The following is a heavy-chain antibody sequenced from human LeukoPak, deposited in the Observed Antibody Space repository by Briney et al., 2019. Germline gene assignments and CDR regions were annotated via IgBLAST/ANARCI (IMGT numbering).Heavy chain of an antibody. J-gene: IGHJ4*02. Sequence: GGSLRLSCVASGFPFSSYGMNWVRQAPGKGLEWVSYISSIGTIYYADSVKGRFTISRDNAKNSLHLQMNSLRAEDAAVYYCARGGYYYDSSAYSDYWGQGTLVTVSS. CDR3: ARGGYYYDSSAYSDY. CDR2: ISSIGTI. CDR1: GFPFSSYG. D-gene: IGHD3-22*01. V-gene: IGHV3-48*03.